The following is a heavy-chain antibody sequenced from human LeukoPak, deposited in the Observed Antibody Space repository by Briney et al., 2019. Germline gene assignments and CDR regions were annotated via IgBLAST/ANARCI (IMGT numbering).Heavy chain of an antibody. Sequence: PSETLSLTCTVSGGSISSSSYYWGWIRQPPGKGLEWIGSIYYSGSTYYNPSLKSRVTISVDTSKNQFSLKLSSVTAADTAVYYCARVHYYDSSGYYYFDYWGQGTLVTVSS. CDR2: IYYSGST. J-gene: IGHJ4*02. D-gene: IGHD3-22*01. V-gene: IGHV4-39*07. CDR3: ARVHYYDSSGYYYFDY. CDR1: GGSISSSSYY.